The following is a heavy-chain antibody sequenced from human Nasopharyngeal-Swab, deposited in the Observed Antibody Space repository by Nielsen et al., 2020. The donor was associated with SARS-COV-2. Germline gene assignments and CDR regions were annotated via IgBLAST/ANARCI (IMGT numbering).Heavy chain of an antibody. CDR2: ISSSSYI. V-gene: IGHV3-23*01. J-gene: IGHJ3*02. Sequence: WIRQPSGKGLEWVSSISSSSYIYYADSVKGRFTISRDNSKNTLYLQMNSLRAEDTAVYYCAKDLLAGDAFDIWGQGTMVTVSS. CDR3: AKDLLAGDAFDI. D-gene: IGHD2-21*01.